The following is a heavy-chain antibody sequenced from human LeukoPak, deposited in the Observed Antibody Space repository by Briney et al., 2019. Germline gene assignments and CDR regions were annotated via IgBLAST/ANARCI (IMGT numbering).Heavy chain of an antibody. D-gene: IGHD3-22*01. CDR2: IRYDGSNK. CDR3: AKDQLEYYYDSSGYLNY. Sequence: SGGSLRLSCAASGFTFSSYGMHWVRQAPGKGLEWVAFIRYDGSNKYYADSVKGRFTISRDNSGNTLYLQMNSLRAEDTAVYYCAKDQLEYYYDSSGYLNYWGQGTLVTVSS. CDR1: GFTFSSYG. J-gene: IGHJ4*02. V-gene: IGHV3-30*02.